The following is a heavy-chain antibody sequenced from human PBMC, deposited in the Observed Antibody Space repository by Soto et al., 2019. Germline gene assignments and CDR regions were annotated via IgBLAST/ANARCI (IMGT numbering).Heavy chain of an antibody. J-gene: IGHJ6*02. Sequence: QVQLVQSGAEVKKPGSSVKVSCKASGGTFSNYAISWVRQAPGQGLEWVGGIISIFGTTNYAQNFQGRVTITADESTSTAYMELSGLGSEDTAVYYCARGVRTGFYGMDVWGQGTTVTVSS. CDR3: ARGVRTGFYGMDV. CDR1: GGTFSNYA. D-gene: IGHD3-10*01. CDR2: IISIFGTT. V-gene: IGHV1-69*01.